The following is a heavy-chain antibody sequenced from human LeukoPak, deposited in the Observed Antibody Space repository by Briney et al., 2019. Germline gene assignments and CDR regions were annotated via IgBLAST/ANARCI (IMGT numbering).Heavy chain of an antibody. CDR3: ARGGYYYDSSGYYSSPFDY. CDR1: GFTFSTYD. D-gene: IGHD3-22*01. Sequence: GGSLRLSCAASGFTFSTYDMHWVRQAAGKGLEWVSTIGTAGDTYYPGSVKGRFTISRDNAKTSLYLQMNSLRAGDTAVYYCARGGYYYDSSGYYSSPFDYWGQGTLVTVSS. V-gene: IGHV3-13*01. CDR2: IGTAGDT. J-gene: IGHJ4*02.